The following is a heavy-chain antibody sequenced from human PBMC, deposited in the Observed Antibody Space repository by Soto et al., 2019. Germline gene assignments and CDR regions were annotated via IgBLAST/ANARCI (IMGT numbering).Heavy chain of an antibody. V-gene: IGHV3-48*01. Sequence: EVQLVESGGGLVQPGGSLRLSCATSGFILSDCAMNWVRQAPGKGLEWVSYISSSSSVIDYADSVKGRFTVSRDNARNSLYLQMNSLRAEDTAVYYCARDLSWGSNWYYYMDVWGIVTTVTVSS. CDR2: ISSSSSVI. D-gene: IGHD7-27*01. CDR1: GFILSDCA. CDR3: ARDLSWGSNWYYYMDV. J-gene: IGHJ6*03.